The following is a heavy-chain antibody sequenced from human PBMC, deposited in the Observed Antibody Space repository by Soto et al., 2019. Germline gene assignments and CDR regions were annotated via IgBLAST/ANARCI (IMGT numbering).Heavy chain of an antibody. V-gene: IGHV5-51*01. CDR3: VRMGFSGGGYLSYYYYGMDI. D-gene: IGHD5-12*01. Sequence: RESLKISCKGCGYSLSKSWIGWVRQIPGKGLEWMAIIYPDESDTRYSPSFQGQVTISADKSISTAYLQWSSLKASDTAMYYCVRMGFSGGGYLSYYYYGMDIWRQGTTVTVSS. J-gene: IGHJ6*02. CDR1: GYSLSKSW. CDR2: IYPDESDT.